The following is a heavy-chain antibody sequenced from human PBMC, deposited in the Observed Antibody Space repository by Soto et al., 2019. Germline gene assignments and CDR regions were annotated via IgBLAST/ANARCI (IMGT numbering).Heavy chain of an antibody. D-gene: IGHD3-3*01. CDR3: ARDPATYDCWSGYYGGYYYGMXV. Sequence: GGSLRLSCAASGFTFSSYAMHWVRQAPGKGLEWVAVISYDGSNKYYADSVKGRFTISRDNSKNTLYLQMNSLRAEDTAVYYCARDPATYDCWSGYYGGYYYGMXVWGQGTKVTVSS. CDR2: ISYDGSNK. V-gene: IGHV3-30-3*01. CDR1: GFTFSSYA. J-gene: IGHJ6*02.